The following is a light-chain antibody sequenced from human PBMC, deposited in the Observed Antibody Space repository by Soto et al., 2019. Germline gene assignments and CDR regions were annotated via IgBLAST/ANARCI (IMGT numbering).Light chain of an antibody. CDR2: GAS. CDR3: QHFHSYPIT. V-gene: IGKV3D-15*01. J-gene: IGKJ5*01. CDR1: QSVSSN. Sequence: TQSRGTLSLSPGERATLSCRASQSVSSNLAWYQQKPGQAPRLLIYGASSRATGIPDRFSGSGSGTDFTLTITKLQSDDFATYYCQHFHSYPITFGQGTRLEIK.